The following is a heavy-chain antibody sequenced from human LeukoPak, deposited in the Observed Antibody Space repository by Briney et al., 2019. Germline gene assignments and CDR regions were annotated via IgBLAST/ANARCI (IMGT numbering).Heavy chain of an antibody. J-gene: IGHJ6*02. D-gene: IGHD6-13*01. CDR2: ISAYNGNT. Sequence: ASVKVSCKTSGYTFTDYYLHWVRQAPGQGLEWMGWISAYNGNTNYAQKLQGRVTMTTDTSTSTAYMELRSLRSDDTAVYYCARDWIAAARGPYGMDVWGQGTTVTVSS. CDR3: ARDWIAAARGPYGMDV. CDR1: GYTFTDYY. V-gene: IGHV1-18*04.